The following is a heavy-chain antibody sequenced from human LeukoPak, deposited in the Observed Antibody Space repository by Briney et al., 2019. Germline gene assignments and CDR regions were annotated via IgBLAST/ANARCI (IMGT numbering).Heavy chain of an antibody. Sequence: PGGSLRLSCAASGFTFSNYNMNWVRQAPGKGLEWVSSVSYSSSYIYYADSVKGRFTISRDNAKNSLYLQMNSLRAEDTAVYYCARIAVTYTFDYWGQGTLVTVSS. V-gene: IGHV3-21*01. J-gene: IGHJ4*02. CDR3: ARIAVTYTFDY. D-gene: IGHD4-17*01. CDR2: VSYSSSYI. CDR1: GFTFSNYN.